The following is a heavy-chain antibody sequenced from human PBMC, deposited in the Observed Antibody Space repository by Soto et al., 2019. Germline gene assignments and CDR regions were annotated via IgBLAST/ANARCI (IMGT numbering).Heavy chain of an antibody. CDR1: GGSISSGGYY. Sequence: PSETLSLTCTVSGGSISSGGYYWSWIRQHPGKGLEWIGYIYYSGSTYYNPSLKSRVTISVDTSKNQFSLKLSSVTAADTAVYYCARVGYYDFWSGYFTPSYFDYWGQGTLVTVSS. V-gene: IGHV4-31*03. D-gene: IGHD3-3*01. J-gene: IGHJ4*02. CDR3: ARVGYYDFWSGYFTPSYFDY. CDR2: IYYSGST.